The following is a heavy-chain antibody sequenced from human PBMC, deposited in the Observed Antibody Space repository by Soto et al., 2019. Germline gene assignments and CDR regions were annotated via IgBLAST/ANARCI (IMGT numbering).Heavy chain of an antibody. CDR2: MNPNSGNT. J-gene: IGHJ6*02. D-gene: IGHD2-15*01. CDR3: ASDDCSGGSCGNYYYYGMDV. CDR1: GYTFTSYD. Sequence: ASVKVSCKASGYTFTSYDINWVRQATGQGLEWMGWMNPNSGNTGYAQKFQGRVTMTRNTSISTAYMELSSLRSEDTAVYYCASDDCSGGSCGNYYYYGMDVWGQGTTVTVSS. V-gene: IGHV1-8*01.